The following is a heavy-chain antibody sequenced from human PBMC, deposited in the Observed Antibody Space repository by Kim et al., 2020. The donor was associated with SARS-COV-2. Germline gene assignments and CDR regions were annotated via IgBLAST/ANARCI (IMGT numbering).Heavy chain of an antibody. D-gene: IGHD5-12*01. J-gene: IGHJ4*02. V-gene: IGHV4-34*01. CDR2: T. CDR3: ARGSTSVDFDY. Sequence: TNYHPSLKSRVTISADTSKNQFSLKLSSVTAADTAVYYCARGSTSVDFDYWGQGTLVTVSS.